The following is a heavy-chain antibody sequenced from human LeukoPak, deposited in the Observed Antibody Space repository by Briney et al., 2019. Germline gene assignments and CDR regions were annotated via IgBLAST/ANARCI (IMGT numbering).Heavy chain of an antibody. CDR3: ARDPLRFGELLGYFDY. J-gene: IGHJ4*02. CDR1: GYTFTGYY. Sequence: ASVEVSCKASGYTFTGYYMHWVRQAPGQGLEWMGWINPNSGGTNYAQKFQGRVTMTRDTSISTAYMELSRLRSDDTAVYYCARDPLRFGELLGYFDYWGQGTLVTVSS. D-gene: IGHD3-10*01. V-gene: IGHV1-2*02. CDR2: INPNSGGT.